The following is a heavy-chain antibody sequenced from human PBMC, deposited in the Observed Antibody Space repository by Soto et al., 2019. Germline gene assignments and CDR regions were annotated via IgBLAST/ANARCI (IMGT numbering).Heavy chain of an antibody. J-gene: IGHJ4*02. CDR3: ARSIRAVGPIRL. V-gene: IGHV4-30-4*01. D-gene: IGHD6-19*01. Sequence: LSLTCTLSGASISSGDYYWSWIRQPPGKALECIGYIYYSGSTYYNPSLKSRLTISVDTSKNQFSLKLSSVTAADTAVYYCARSIRAVGPIRLWGQGTLVTVSS. CDR2: IYYSGST. CDR1: GASISSGDYY.